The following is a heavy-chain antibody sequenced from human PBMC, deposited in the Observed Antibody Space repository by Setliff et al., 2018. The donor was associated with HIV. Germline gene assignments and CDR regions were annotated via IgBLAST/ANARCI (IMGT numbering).Heavy chain of an antibody. V-gene: IGHV4-59*01. J-gene: IGHJ4*02. CDR3: ARGAYRDGYDY. CDR2: VDYNRRT. D-gene: IGHD5-18*01. CDR1: GASISSYY. Sequence: SETLSLTCSVSGASISSYYWSWIRQPPGKGLEWIGYVDYNRRTDYNPSLKSRVTISLDTSKNQVSLKLSSVAAADTAVYHCARGAYRDGYDYWGQGTLVTVSS.